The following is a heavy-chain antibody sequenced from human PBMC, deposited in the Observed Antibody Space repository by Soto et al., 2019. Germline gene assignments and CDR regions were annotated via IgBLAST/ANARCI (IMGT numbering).Heavy chain of an antibody. J-gene: IGHJ4*02. V-gene: IGHV3-30*18. CDR2: ISYDGSYK. CDR1: GFTFSSCG. D-gene: IGHD2-15*01. Sequence: PGGSLRLSCAASGFTFSSCGMHWVRQAPGKGLEWVSVISYDGSYKYYADSVKGRFTISRDNSKSTLYLQMHSQRAEDTAVYYCAKVLRYCSGGGCYVVGHWGQGTQVTVSS. CDR3: AKVLRYCSGGGCYVVGH.